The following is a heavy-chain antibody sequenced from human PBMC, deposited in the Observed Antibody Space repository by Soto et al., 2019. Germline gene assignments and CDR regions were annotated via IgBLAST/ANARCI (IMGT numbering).Heavy chain of an antibody. D-gene: IGHD3-22*01. CDR1: GGTFSSYA. CDR2: IIPIFGTA. V-gene: IGHV1-69*12. CDR3: ARAAVGYYYDGSGYYVDY. J-gene: IGHJ4*02. Sequence: QVQLVQSGAEVKKPGSSVKVSCKASGGTFSSYAISWVRQAPGQGLEWMGGIIPIFGTANYAQKFQGRVKITADESTSTAYMELSSLGSADTAVYYCARAAVGYYYDGSGYYVDYWGQGTLVTVSS.